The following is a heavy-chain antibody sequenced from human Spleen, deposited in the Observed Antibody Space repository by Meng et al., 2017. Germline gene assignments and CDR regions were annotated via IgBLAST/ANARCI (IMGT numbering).Heavy chain of an antibody. D-gene: IGHD4-17*01. Sequence: GESLKISCAASGFTFSSYSMNWVRQAPGQGLEWVGRINPDSGYANYAQAFQGRVTMSRDTSINTAYMDLSSLKSDDTAVYYCARGHDYGDSDFWGQGTLVTVSS. CDR2: INPDSGYA. V-gene: IGHV1-2*06. CDR3: ARGHDYGDSDF. J-gene: IGHJ4*02. CDR1: GFTFSSYS.